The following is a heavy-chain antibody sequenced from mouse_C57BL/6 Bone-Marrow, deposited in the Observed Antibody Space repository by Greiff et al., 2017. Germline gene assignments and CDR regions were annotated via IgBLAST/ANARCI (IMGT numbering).Heavy chain of an antibody. J-gene: IGHJ4*01. CDR3: ARGDYGNYDAMDY. CDR1: GYTFTSYD. D-gene: IGHD2-1*01. CDR2: IYPRDGST. V-gene: IGHV1-85*01. Sequence: VKLVESGPELVKPGASVKLSCKASGYTFTSYDINWVKQRPGQGLEWIGWIYPRDGSTKYNEKFKGKATLTLDTSSSTAYMELHSLTSEDSAVYFCARGDYGNYDAMDYWGQGTSVTVSS.